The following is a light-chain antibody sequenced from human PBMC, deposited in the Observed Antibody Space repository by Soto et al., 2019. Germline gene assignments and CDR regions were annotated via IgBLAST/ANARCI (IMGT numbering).Light chain of an antibody. CDR1: RSDVGNYNY. J-gene: IGLJ1*01. V-gene: IGLV2-14*01. CDR2: NVN. Sequence: QSVLTQSASVSGSPGQSITIFCTGTRSDVGNYNYVSWYQQHPGEVPKLIIFNVNNRPSGVSNRFSGSKSGNTASLTISGLQAEDEADYYCSSFTSSTTYVFGTGTKVTV. CDR3: SSFTSSTTYV.